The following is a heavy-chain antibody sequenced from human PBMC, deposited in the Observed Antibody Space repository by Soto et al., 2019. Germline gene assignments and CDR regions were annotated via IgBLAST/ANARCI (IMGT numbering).Heavy chain of an antibody. J-gene: IGHJ4*02. CDR1: GFTFSSYA. V-gene: IGHV3-23*01. CDR2: ISVRGGST. Sequence: LRLSWAASGFTFSSYAMSWVRQAPGKGLEWVSGISVRGGSTYYADSVKGRFTISRDNSXXXXXXQXKXPXXEXTAXYYCAKAVIWFGPPLGAFDYWGQGTLVTVAS. CDR3: AKAVIWFGPPLGAFDY. D-gene: IGHD3-10*01.